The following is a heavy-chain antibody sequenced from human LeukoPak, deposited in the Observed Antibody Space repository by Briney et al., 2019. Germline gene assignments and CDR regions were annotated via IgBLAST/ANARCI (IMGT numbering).Heavy chain of an antibody. D-gene: IGHD2-15*01. J-gene: IGHJ4*02. V-gene: IGHV4-59*08. CDR3: ARRHCSGGSCYPHYLDY. Sequence: SETLSLTCTVSGDSIGSYYWSWIRQPPGKGLEWIGYIYYSGSTNYNPSLKSRVTISIDTPKNQFSLKLSSVTAADTAVYYCARRHCSGGSCYPHYLDYWGQGILVTVSS. CDR1: GDSIGSYY. CDR2: IYYSGST.